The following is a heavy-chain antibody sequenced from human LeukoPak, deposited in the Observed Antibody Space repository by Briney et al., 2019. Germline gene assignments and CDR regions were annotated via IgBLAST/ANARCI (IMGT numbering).Heavy chain of an antibody. CDR2: INPKSGGT. CDR3: AGSLGYCTSNVCYLKY. J-gene: IGHJ4*02. V-gene: IGHV1-2*02. D-gene: IGHD2-8*01. Sequence: ASVKVSCKASGYSFTGYYMHWVRQAPGQGLEWMGWINPKSGGTNYAQKFQGRVTMTRDTSTSTAYMELSRLRSDDTAVYYCAGSLGYCTSNVCYLKYWGQGTLVTVSS. CDR1: GYSFTGYY.